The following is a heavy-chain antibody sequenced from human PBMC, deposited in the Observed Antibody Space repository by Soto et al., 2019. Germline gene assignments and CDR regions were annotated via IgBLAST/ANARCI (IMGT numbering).Heavy chain of an antibody. V-gene: IGHV1-69*12. CDR1: GGTFSSYA. CDR2: IIPIFCTA. CDR3: ARVYFAVSDTAMAHYFDD. Sequence: QVQLVQSGAEVKKPGSSVKVSCKASGGTFSSYAISWVRQAPGQGLEWMGGIIPIFCTANYAQKFQGRVTITADESTSTAYMVLSGLGSEDTAVYYCARVYFAVSDTAMAHYFDDWGQGTLVTVSS. D-gene: IGHD5-18*01. J-gene: IGHJ4*02.